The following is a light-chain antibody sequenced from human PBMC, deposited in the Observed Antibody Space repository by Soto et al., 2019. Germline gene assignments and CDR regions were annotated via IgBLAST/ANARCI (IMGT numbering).Light chain of an antibody. J-gene: IGLJ3*02. V-gene: IGLV2-23*01. CDR2: EAN. Sequence: QSALTQPASVSGSPGQSINISCTGTSTDVGSYDLVFWYQLHPGKAPKLVIYEANKRPSGISNRFSVSKSGNTASLTISGLQAEDEAHYYCCSYARGRIWVFGGGTKLTVL. CDR1: STDVGSYDL. CDR3: CSYARGRIWV.